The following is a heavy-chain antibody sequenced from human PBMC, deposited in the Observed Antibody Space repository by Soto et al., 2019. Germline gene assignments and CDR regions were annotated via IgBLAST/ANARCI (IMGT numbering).Heavy chain of an antibody. V-gene: IGHV3-23*01. Sequence: GGSLRLSCAASGFTFSSYAMSWVRQAPGKGLEWVSAISGSGGSTYYADSVKGRFTISRDNSKNTLYLQMNSLRAEDPAVYYWAKDTPPRYCSSTSCYGYFDYWGQGTLVTVSS. CDR1: GFTFSSYA. CDR2: ISGSGGST. J-gene: IGHJ4*02. D-gene: IGHD2-2*01. CDR3: AKDTPPRYCSSTSCYGYFDY.